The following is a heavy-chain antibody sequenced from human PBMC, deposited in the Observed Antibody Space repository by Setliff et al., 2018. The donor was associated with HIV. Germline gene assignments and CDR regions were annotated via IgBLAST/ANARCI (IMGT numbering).Heavy chain of an antibody. Sequence: GASVKVSCKAAGYSFAAYYIHWVRQAPGRGLEWMGWINPNSGGTNYAQKFQGRVTLTRDTSISTANMELSGLRSDDTAVYYCARDPALTYSGYVYWYFDLWGRGTLVTVSS. CDR2: INPNSGGT. D-gene: IGHD5-12*01. J-gene: IGHJ2*01. CDR3: ARDPALTYSGYVYWYFDL. CDR1: GYSFAAYY. V-gene: IGHV1-2*02.